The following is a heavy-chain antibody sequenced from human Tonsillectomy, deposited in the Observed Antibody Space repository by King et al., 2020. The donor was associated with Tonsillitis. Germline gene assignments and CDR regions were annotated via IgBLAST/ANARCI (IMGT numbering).Heavy chain of an antibody. CDR3: ARLEGYGDLMYYYYGMDV. Sequence: QLVQSGAEVKKPGESLKISCKVSGYSFTTYWIGWVRQMPGKGLEWMGIIYPGDSDTRYSPSFQGQVTISADKSISTAYLQWSSLKASDTAIYYCARLEGYGDLMYYYYGMDVWGQGTTVTVSS. D-gene: IGHD4-17*01. V-gene: IGHV5-51*01. CDR1: GYSFTTYW. CDR2: IYPGDSDT. J-gene: IGHJ6*02.